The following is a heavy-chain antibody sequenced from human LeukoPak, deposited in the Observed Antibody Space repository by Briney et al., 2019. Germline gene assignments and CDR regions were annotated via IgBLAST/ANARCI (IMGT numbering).Heavy chain of an antibody. Sequence: SVKVSCKASGGTFSSYAISCVRQAPGQGLEWMGGIIPIFGTANYAQKFQGRVTMTRNTSISTAYMELSSLRSEDTAVYYCARSGLSTRITIFGVVKCQPNWFDPWGQGTLVTVSS. CDR3: ARSGLSTRITIFGVVKCQPNWFDP. D-gene: IGHD3-3*01. V-gene: IGHV1-69*05. J-gene: IGHJ5*02. CDR2: IIPIFGTA. CDR1: GGTFSSYA.